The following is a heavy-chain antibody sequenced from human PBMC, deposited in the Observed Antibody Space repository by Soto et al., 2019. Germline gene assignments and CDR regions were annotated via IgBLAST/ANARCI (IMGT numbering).Heavy chain of an antibody. V-gene: IGHV1-3*01. CDR1: GFTFTDNL. CDR3: ARDIQSVGPRANDAFDV. D-gene: IGHD5-18*01. CDR2: INPDTGNT. Sequence: QVQLVQSGAELQKPGASVNISCTASGFTFTDNLINWVRQAPGQGLEWMGWINPDTGNTRYSETFQARVTISRHSSASIAYLELSGLKNEDTALYFCARDIQSVGPRANDAFDVWGQGTMITVSS. J-gene: IGHJ3*01.